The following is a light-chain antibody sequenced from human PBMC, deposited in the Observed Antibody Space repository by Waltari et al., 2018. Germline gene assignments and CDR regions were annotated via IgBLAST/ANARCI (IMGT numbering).Light chain of an antibody. J-gene: IGKJ4*01. CDR2: WAS. CDR1: QSLFYSSNNKNY. Sequence: DIVMTQSPDSLAVSLGERATIYCKSRQSLFYSSNNKNYLAWYQQKPGQPPKLLIDWASTRQSGVPDRFSGSGSGSDFTLTISSLQAEDVAVYYCQQYYDSSLTFGGGTKVQIK. V-gene: IGKV4-1*01. CDR3: QQYYDSSLT.